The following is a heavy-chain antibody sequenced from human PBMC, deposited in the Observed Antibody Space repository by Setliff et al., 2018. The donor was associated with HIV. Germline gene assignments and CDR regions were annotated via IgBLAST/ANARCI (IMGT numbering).Heavy chain of an antibody. CDR3: ARAQDNYSDSSGYSFDS. D-gene: IGHD3-22*01. CDR2: IKTDGSST. Sequence: PGGSLRLSCAASGFTFTSYWMIWVRQAPGKGLVWVSRIKTDGSSTSYAASVKGRFTISRDNAKNTLFLQMNSLRAEDTAVYYCARAQDNYSDSSGYSFDSWGQGSLVTVSS. CDR1: GFTFTSYW. V-gene: IGHV3-74*01. J-gene: IGHJ4*02.